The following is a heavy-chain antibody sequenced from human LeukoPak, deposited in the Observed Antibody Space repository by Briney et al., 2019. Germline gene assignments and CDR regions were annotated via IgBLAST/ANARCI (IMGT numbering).Heavy chain of an antibody. CDR2: IIPIFGTA. CDR1: GGTFSSYA. J-gene: IGHJ6*03. Sequence: ASVKVSCKASGGTFSSYAISWVRQAPGQGLEWIGGIIPIFGTANYAQKFQGRVTITTDESTSTAYMELSSLRSEDTAVYYCARDSDGSGSQDYYYYYMDVWGKGTTVTVSS. V-gene: IGHV1-69*05. D-gene: IGHD3-10*01. CDR3: ARDSDGSGSQDYYYYYMDV.